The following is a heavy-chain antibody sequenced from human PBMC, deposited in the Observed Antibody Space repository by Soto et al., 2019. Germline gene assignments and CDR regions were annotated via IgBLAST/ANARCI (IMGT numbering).Heavy chain of an antibody. J-gene: IGHJ6*04. Sequence: SVKVSCKASGGTFSSYAISWVRQAPGQGLEWMGGIIPIFGTANYAQKFQGGVTITADESTSTAYMELSSLRSEDTTVYYCARDRAHVKVVPAAMEMNYYYYGMDVWGKGTTVTVSS. D-gene: IGHD2-2*01. CDR1: GGTFSSYA. V-gene: IGHV1-69*13. CDR2: IIPIFGTA. CDR3: ARDRAHVKVVPAAMEMNYYYYGMDV.